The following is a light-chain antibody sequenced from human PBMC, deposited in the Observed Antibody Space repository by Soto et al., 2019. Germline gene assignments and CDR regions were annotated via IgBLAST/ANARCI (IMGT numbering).Light chain of an antibody. CDR1: QGISSY. CDR3: QQSYSTPQT. CDR2: AAS. Sequence: DIQMTQSPSSLSASVGDRVTITCRASQGISSYLAWYQQKPGKAPKLLIYAASTLRSGVPSRFSGSGSGTEFTLTISSLQPEDFATYYCQQSYSTPQTFGQGTTVDIK. J-gene: IGKJ1*01. V-gene: IGKV1-9*01.